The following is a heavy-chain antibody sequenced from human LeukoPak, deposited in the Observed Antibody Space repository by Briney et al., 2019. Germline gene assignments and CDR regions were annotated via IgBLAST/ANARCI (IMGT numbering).Heavy chain of an antibody. D-gene: IGHD6-19*01. CDR3: AKVPGIAVAGTRDAFDI. V-gene: IGHV3-23*01. J-gene: IGHJ3*02. CDR2: ISGSGGST. CDR1: GFTFSSYS. Sequence: GGSLRLSCAASGFTFSSYSMNWVRQAPGKGLEWVSAISGSGGSTYYADSVKGRFTISRDNSKNTLYLQMNSLRAEDTAVYYCAKVPGIAVAGTRDAFDIWGQGTMVTVSS.